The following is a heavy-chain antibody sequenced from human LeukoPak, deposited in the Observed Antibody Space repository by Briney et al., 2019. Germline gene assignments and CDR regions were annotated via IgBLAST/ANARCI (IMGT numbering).Heavy chain of an antibody. J-gene: IGHJ5*02. CDR3: ARSGSSGSYWGYNWFDP. CDR1: GYTFTSYG. V-gene: IGHV1-18*01. CDR2: ISAYNGNT. D-gene: IGHD1-26*01. Sequence: ASVKVSCKASGYTFTSYGISWVRQAPGQGLEWMGWISAYNGNTNYAQKLQGRVTMTTDTSTSTAYMELRSLRSDDTAVYYCARSGSSGSYWGYNWFDPWGQGTLVTVSS.